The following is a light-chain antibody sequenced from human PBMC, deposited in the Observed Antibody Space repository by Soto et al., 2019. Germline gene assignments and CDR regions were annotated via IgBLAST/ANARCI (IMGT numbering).Light chain of an antibody. J-gene: IGKJ4*01. CDR3: QQSSSWPLT. CDR1: QSVSTY. V-gene: IGKV3-11*01. CDR2: DVS. Sequence: EIVLTQSPATLSLSPGERATLCCRASQSVSTYLAWYQQKPGQVPRLLIYDVSNRATGIPARFSGGGSGTDFTLTISSLEPEDFAVYYCQQSSSWPLTFGGGTKVEIK.